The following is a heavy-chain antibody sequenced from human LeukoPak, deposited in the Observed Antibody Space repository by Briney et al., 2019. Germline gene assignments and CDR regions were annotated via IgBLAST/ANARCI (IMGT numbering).Heavy chain of an antibody. V-gene: IGHV3-9*01. CDR2: ISWNSGSI. J-gene: IGHJ3*02. D-gene: IGHD1-26*01. CDR1: GFTFEDYA. Sequence: GSSLTLPCAASGFTFEDYAMHWVRHAPGRGREWVSGISWNSGSIGYADSVKGRFTISRDNAKHSLYAQMHSLSAQDTASYYCAKDSTVGATWPLMGYALDIWGQGTMVTVSS. CDR3: AKDSTVGATWPLMGYALDI.